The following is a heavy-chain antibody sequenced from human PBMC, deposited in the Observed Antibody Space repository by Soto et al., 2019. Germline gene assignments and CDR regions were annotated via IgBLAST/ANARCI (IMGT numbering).Heavy chain of an antibody. D-gene: IGHD6-19*01. V-gene: IGHV4-39*01. CDR2: IYYSGST. J-gene: IGHJ4*02. Sequence: PSETLSLTCTVSGGSISSSSYYWGWIRQPPGKGLEWIGSIYYSGSTYYNPSLKSRVTISADTSKNQFSLKLSSVTAADTAVYYCARRYGWLYFDYWGQGSLVTVSS. CDR3: ARRYGWLYFDY. CDR1: GGSISSSSYY.